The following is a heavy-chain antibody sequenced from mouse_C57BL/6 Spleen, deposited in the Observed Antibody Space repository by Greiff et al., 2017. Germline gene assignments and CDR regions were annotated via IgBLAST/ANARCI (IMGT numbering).Heavy chain of an antibody. CDR2: IDPEDGET. D-gene: IGHD2-1*01. CDR1: GFNIQDYY. Sequence: VQLQHSGAELVKPGASVKLSCTASGFNIQDYYMHWVKQRTEQGLEWIGRIDPEDGETKYATKFQGKATITADTSSNTAYLQLSSLTSEDTAVYYCAPYGNYRFAYWGQGTLVTVSA. J-gene: IGHJ3*01. CDR3: APYGNYRFAY. V-gene: IGHV14-2*01.